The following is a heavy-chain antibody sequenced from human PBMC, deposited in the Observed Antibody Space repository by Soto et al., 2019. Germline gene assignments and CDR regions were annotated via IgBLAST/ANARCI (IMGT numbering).Heavy chain of an antibody. CDR2: IYYSGST. D-gene: IGHD2-15*01. Sequence: PSETLSLTCTVSGGSISSGGYYWSWIRQHPGKGLEWIGYIYYSGSTYYNPSLKSRVTISVDTSKKQFSLKLSSVTAADTAVYYCARVPIYCSGGSCYSFDYWGQGTLVTVSS. CDR3: ARVPIYCSGGSCYSFDY. CDR1: GGSISSGGYY. V-gene: IGHV4-31*03. J-gene: IGHJ4*02.